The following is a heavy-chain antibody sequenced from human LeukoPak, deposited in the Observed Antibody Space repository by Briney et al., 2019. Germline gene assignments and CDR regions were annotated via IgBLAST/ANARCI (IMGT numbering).Heavy chain of an antibody. CDR2: VSGSGGST. D-gene: IGHD3-22*01. CDR1: GFTFSSYA. Sequence: QTGGSLRLSCAVSGFTFSSYAMSWVRQAPGKGLEWVSAVSGSGGSTYYADSVKGRFTISRDNSKNTLYLQMNSLRAEDTAVYYCAKTTHDSSGYYYFGYWGQGTLVTVSS. V-gene: IGHV3-23*01. J-gene: IGHJ4*02. CDR3: AKTTHDSSGYYYFGY.